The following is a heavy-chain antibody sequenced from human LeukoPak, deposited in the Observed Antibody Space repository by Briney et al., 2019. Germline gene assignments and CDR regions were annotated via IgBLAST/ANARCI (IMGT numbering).Heavy chain of an antibody. CDR2: IGNSGRDT. Sequence: GGSLTLSCAASGFTFSSYVMTWVRQPPGRGLEWVSSIGNSGRDTYYADSMKGRFTISRDNSKSTLYLHMSSLRAGDTAIYYCARYCGADSCYSGFCCWGQVALVTAAS. J-gene: IGHJ4*02. V-gene: IGHV3-23*01. D-gene: IGHD2-15*01. CDR1: GFTFSSYV. CDR3: ARYCGADSCYSGFCC.